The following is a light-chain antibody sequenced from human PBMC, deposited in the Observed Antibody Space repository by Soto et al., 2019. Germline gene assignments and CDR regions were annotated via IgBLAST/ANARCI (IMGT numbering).Light chain of an antibody. CDR2: DVT. J-gene: IGLJ2*01. V-gene: IGLV2-14*03. CDR3: SSYTRDKTVL. Sequence: QSALTQPASVSGSPGQSITISCTGSSTDVGGYNYVSWHQQHPGKAHKLMIFDVTKRPSGVSNRFSGSKSGDTASLTISGIQAEDEADYYCSSYTRDKTVLFGGGTNVTVL. CDR1: STDVGGYNY.